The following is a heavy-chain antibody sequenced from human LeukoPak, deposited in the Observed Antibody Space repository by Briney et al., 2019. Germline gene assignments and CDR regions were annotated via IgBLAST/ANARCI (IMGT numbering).Heavy chain of an antibody. D-gene: IGHD2-15*01. V-gene: IGHV1-46*01. J-gene: IGHJ6*02. Sequence: ASVKVSCKASGYTFTSYYTHWVRQAPGQGLEWMRIINPSGGSTSYAEKFQGRVTMTRDTSTSTVYMELSSLRSEDTAVYYCARVGAATDYYFYYGMDVWGQGTTVTVFS. CDR1: GYTFTSYY. CDR2: INPSGGST. CDR3: ARVGAATDYYFYYGMDV.